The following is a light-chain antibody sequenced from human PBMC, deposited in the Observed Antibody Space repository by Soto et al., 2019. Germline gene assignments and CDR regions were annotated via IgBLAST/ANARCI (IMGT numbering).Light chain of an antibody. J-gene: IGKJ1*01. V-gene: IGKV3-15*01. CDR2: GAS. CDR3: QQYNNWPQT. CDR1: QSLSSN. Sequence: EIVMTQSPATLSVSPGERATLSCRASQSLSSNLAWYPQKPGQAPRLLIYGASTRATGIPARFSGSGSGAEFTLTISSLQSEDFAVYYCQQYNNWPQTFDQGTKVEIK.